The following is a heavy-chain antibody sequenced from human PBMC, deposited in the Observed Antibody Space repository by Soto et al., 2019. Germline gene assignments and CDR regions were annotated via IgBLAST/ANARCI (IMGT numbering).Heavy chain of an antibody. Sequence: GGSLRLSCAASGFTFSSYAMSWVRQAPGKGLEWVSAISGSGGSTYYADSVKGRFTISRDNSKNTLYLQMNSLRAEDTAVYYCAKRPPRGVVILPDYYYYGMDVWGQGTTVTVSS. CDR3: AKRPPRGVVILPDYYYYGMDV. D-gene: IGHD3-3*01. CDR2: ISGSGGST. CDR1: GFTFSSYA. J-gene: IGHJ6*02. V-gene: IGHV3-23*01.